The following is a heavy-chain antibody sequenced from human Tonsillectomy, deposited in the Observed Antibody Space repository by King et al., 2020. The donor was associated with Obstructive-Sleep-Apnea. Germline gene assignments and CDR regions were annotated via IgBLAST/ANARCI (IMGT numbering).Heavy chain of an antibody. J-gene: IGHJ4*02. CDR3: AKDNYYYDSSGALDY. D-gene: IGHD3-22*01. CDR2: IRYDGSNK. V-gene: IGHV3-30*02. Sequence: VQLVESGGGVVQPGGSLRLSCASSGFTFSSYGMHWVRQAPGKGLEWVAFIRYDGSNKYYVDYVKGRFTLSRDNSKNTLFLQMDSLRADDTAVYYCAKDNYYYDSSGALDYWGQGTLVTVSS. CDR1: GFTFSSYG.